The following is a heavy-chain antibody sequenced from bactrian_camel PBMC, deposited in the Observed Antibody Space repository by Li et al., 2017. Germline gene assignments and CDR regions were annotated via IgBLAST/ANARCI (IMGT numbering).Heavy chain of an antibody. J-gene: IGHJ6*01. V-gene: IGHV3S42*01. CDR2: IDTGDGTA. Sequence: DVQLVESGGGSVQAGGSLRLSCPASLYIYSSYCMGWFRQVPAKELEVVASIDTGDGTASYHDSVKGRFTVSQDDAKNTVYLQMNNLKPEDTAMYYCAADPRGGDCNKKWPEFTSWGQGTQVTVSS. D-gene: IGHD7*01. CDR3: AADPRGGDCNKKWPEFTS. CDR1: LYIYSSYC.